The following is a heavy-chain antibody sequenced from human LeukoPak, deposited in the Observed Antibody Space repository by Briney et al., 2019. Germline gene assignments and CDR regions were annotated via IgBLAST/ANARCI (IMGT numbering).Heavy chain of an antibody. D-gene: IGHD4-17*01. CDR3: ARGSTTVTTKDWFDP. CDR2: INSDGSST. Sequence: GGSLRLSCAASGFTFSSYWMHWVRQAPGKGLVWISRINSDGSSTNYADSVKGRFTNSRDNAKNTLYPQMNSLRDEDTAVYYCARGSTTVTTKDWFDPWGQGTLVTVSS. V-gene: IGHV3-74*01. CDR1: GFTFSSYW. J-gene: IGHJ5*02.